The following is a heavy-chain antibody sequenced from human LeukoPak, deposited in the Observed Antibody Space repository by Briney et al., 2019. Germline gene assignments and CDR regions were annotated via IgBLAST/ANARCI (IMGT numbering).Heavy chain of an antibody. CDR3: ARGELGPTGTRGVFDP. Sequence: GASVKVSCKASGYTFTSYGISWVRQAPGQGLEWMGWISAYNGNTNYAQKLQGRVTITTDTSTSTAYMELRGLRSDDTAVYYCARGELGPTGTRGVFDPWGQGTLVTVSS. V-gene: IGHV1-18*01. J-gene: IGHJ5*02. CDR1: GYTFTSYG. CDR2: ISAYNGNT. D-gene: IGHD1-1*01.